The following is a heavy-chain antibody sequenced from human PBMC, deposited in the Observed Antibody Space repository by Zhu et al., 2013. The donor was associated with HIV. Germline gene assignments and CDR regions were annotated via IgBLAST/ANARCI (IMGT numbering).Heavy chain of an antibody. CDR1: GGTFSSYA. J-gene: IGHJ3*02. V-gene: IGHV1-69*06. CDR3: ARCHGCCTLYDAFDI. CDR2: IIPIFNTA. D-gene: IGHD2-2*02. Sequence: QVQLVQSGAEVKKPGSSVKVSCKASGGTFSSYAFNWVRQAPGQGLEWMGGIIPIFNTANYAQKFQGRVTITADKSTSTAYMELSSLRSEDTAVYYCARCHGCCTLYDAFDIWGQGTMVTVSS.